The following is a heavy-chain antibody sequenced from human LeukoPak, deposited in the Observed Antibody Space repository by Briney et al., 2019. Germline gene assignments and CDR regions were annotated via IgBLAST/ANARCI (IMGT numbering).Heavy chain of an antibody. CDR1: GYTLTELS. CDR3: VVVPAATQIVGGYFDY. D-gene: IGHD2-2*01. Sequence: GASVKVSCKVSGYTLTELSMHWVRQAPGKGLEWMEGFDPEDGETIYAQKFQGRVTMTEDTSTDTAYMELSSLRSEDTAVYYCVVVPAATQIVGGYFDYWGQGTLVTVSS. J-gene: IGHJ4*02. CDR2: FDPEDGET. V-gene: IGHV1-24*01.